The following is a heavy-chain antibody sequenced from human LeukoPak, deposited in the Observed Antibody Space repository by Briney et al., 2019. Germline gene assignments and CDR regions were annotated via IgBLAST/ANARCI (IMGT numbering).Heavy chain of an antibody. D-gene: IGHD6-19*01. CDR1: GFTFSSYG. CDR2: IWFDGSNK. J-gene: IGHJ3*01. Sequence: PGGSLRLSCAASGFTFSSYGIHWVRQAPGKGLEWVAVIWFDGSNKVYVDSVKGRFTISRDNSKNTVYLEMNSLRAEDTAVYFCVRVNGGTGWTGGALDVWGQGTVVTVSS. CDR3: VRVNGGTGWTGGALDV. V-gene: IGHV3-33*01.